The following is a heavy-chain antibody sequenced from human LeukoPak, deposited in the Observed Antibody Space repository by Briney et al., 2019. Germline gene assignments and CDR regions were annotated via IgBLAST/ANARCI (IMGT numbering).Heavy chain of an antibody. Sequence: PSETLSLTCAVYGESFSAYFWNWIRQAPGKPLEYIGEINHRGSSHYNPSLKTRVTLSVDTSKNQFSLKLTSVTAADTAVYFCARGSSFDGYCSAGACDAGYYDSRGQGAPVTVSS. V-gene: IGHV4-34*01. CDR2: INHRGSS. CDR3: ARGSSFDGYCSAGACDAGYYDS. CDR1: GESFSAYF. J-gene: IGHJ4*02. D-gene: IGHD2-15*01.